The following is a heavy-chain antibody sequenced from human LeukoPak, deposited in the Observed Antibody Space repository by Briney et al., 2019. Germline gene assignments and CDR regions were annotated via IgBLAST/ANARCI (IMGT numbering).Heavy chain of an antibody. CDR3: AKGRDYGDY. V-gene: IGHV3-7*01. Sequence: GGSLRLSCAVSGVTFSSYWMTGVRPGPGKGLQRVANINQDGREKYYMDSMKGRLNISRDNTENSVFLQLTSLRPEDTGIYFCAKGRDYGDYWGQGTLVAVSS. J-gene: IGHJ4*02. CDR2: INQDGREK. CDR1: GVTFSSYW.